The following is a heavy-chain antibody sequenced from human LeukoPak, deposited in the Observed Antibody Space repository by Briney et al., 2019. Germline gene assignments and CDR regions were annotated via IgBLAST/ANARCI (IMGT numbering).Heavy chain of an antibody. D-gene: IGHD6-13*01. CDR2: ISGSSGST. CDR1: GFTLSSYA. CDR3: AKAGQLYYFDY. J-gene: IGHJ4*02. Sequence: PGGSLRLSCAASGFTLSSYAMSGVRQAPGRGVEGVSAISGSSGSTYYADSVKGRFTISRDNSKNTLYLQMNSLRAEDTAVYYCAKAGQLYYFDYWGQGTLVTVSS. V-gene: IGHV3-23*01.